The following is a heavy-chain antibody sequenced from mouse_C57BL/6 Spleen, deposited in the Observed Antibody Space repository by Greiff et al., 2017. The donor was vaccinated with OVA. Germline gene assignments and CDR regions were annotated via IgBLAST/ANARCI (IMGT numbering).Heavy chain of an antibody. Sequence: QVQLQQSGAELVRPGASVKLSCKASGYTFTDYYINWVKQRPGQGLEWIARIYPGSGNTYYNEKFKGKATLTAEKSSSTAYMQLSSLTSEDSAVYFCARSEGNYDYAMDYWGQGTSVTVSS. CDR1: GYTFTDYY. D-gene: IGHD2-1*01. CDR3: ARSEGNYDYAMDY. J-gene: IGHJ4*01. V-gene: IGHV1-76*01. CDR2: IYPGSGNT.